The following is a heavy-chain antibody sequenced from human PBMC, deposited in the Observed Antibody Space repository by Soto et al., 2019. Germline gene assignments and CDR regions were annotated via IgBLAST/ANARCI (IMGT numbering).Heavy chain of an antibody. J-gene: IGHJ3*02. V-gene: IGHV3-48*01. CDR3: ARDLAGTVTTRAFDI. CDR2: ISSSSSTI. CDR1: GFTFSSYS. Sequence: HPGGSLRLSCAASGFTFSSYSMNWVRQAPGKGLEWVSYISSSSSTIYYADSVKGRFTISRDNAKNSLYLQMNSLRAEDTAVYYCARDLAGTVTTRAFDIWGQGTMVTVSS. D-gene: IGHD4-17*01.